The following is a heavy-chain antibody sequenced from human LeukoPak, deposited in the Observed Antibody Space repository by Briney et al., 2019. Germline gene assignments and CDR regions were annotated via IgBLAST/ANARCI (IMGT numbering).Heavy chain of an antibody. CDR2: ISYDGTNK. V-gene: IGHV3-30*18. Sequence: QPGVTLSRSCAASGFTFCTSRMHWLPQAPGKGRVGVTNISYDGTNKYFTDSVKGRFTISRDNSKNTVYQEINSLRAEDTAVYYCAKDGPAHSTVPLPPWGQGTLVSVSS. CDR1: GFTFCTSR. CDR3: AKDGPAHSTVPLPP. D-gene: IGHD4-17*01. J-gene: IGHJ5*02.